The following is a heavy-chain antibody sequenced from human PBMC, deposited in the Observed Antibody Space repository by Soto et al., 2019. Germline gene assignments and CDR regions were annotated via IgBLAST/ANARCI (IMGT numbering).Heavy chain of an antibody. J-gene: IGHJ6*02. CDR3: ASGNSSSWYRGSRGGMDV. V-gene: IGHV4-59*01. D-gene: IGHD6-13*01. CDR2: IYDSVST. Sequence: SETLSLTCTVSGDSISKNFWTWIRQPPGKGLEYIGYIYDSVSTNYYPSFKSRVVISVDTSKNQFSLNLRSVTAADTAVYYCASGNSSSWYRGSRGGMDVWGQGTTVTVSS. CDR1: GDSISKNF.